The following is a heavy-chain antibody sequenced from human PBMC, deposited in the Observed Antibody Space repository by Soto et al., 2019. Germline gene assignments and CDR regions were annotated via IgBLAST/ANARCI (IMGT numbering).Heavy chain of an antibody. D-gene: IGHD2-15*01. CDR1: GYTFTSYG. V-gene: IGHV1-18*01. Sequence: GASVKVSCKASGYTFTSYGISWVRQAPGQGLEWMGWISAYNGNTNYAQKLQGRVTITADESTSTAYMELSSLRSDDTAVYYCARKGSGMDVWGQGTTVTVSS. CDR2: ISAYNGNT. J-gene: IGHJ6*02. CDR3: ARKGSGMDV.